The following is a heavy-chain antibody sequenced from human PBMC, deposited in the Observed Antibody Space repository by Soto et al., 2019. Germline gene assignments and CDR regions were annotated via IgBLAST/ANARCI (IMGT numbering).Heavy chain of an antibody. Sequence: GGSLRLSCAASGFAFSSHAMSWVRQAPGKGPEWVSTISGSAGSTYYADSVKGRFTVSRDNSKNTLYLQMNSLRAEDTALYYCAKAHSSGWSIYSFDYWGQGTLVTVSS. J-gene: IGHJ4*02. D-gene: IGHD6-13*01. CDR3: AKAHSSGWSIYSFDY. CDR2: ISGSAGST. CDR1: GFAFSSHA. V-gene: IGHV3-23*01.